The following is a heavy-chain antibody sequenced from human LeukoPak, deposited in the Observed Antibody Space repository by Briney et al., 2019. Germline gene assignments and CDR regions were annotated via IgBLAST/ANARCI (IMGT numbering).Heavy chain of an antibody. Sequence: SETLSLTCTVSGGSISSGDYYWSWIRQPPGKGLEWIGYIYYSGSTYYNPSLKSRVTISVDTSKNQFSLKLSSVTAADTAVYYCASTEGRDGYNYLDYWGQGTLVTVSS. CDR3: ASTEGRDGYNYLDY. J-gene: IGHJ4*02. V-gene: IGHV4-61*08. CDR1: GGSISSGDYY. CDR2: IYYSGST. D-gene: IGHD5-24*01.